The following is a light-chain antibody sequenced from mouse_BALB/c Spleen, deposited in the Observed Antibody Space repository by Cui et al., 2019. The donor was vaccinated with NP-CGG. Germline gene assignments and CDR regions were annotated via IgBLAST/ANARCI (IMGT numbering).Light chain of an antibody. Sequence: VVTQVSALTTSPGETVTLTCRSSTGAVTTSNYANWVQEKPDHLFTGLIGGTNNRAPGIPARFSGSLIGDKAALTITGAQTEDEAIYFCALWYSNHWVFGGGTKLTVL. CDR2: GTN. J-gene: IGLJ1*01. CDR1: TGAVTTSNY. V-gene: IGLV1*01. CDR3: ALWYSNHWV.